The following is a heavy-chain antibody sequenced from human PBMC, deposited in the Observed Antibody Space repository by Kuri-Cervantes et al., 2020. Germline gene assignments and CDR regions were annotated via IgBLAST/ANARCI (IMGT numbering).Heavy chain of an antibody. D-gene: IGHD3-22*01. CDR1: EYTFTSYN. CDR3: ARDGARDSSPHGYYYYYGMDV. V-gene: IGHV1-8*01. J-gene: IGHJ6*02. CDR2: MNPNSGNR. Sequence: ASVKVSCKAFEYTFTSYNIHWVRQATGQGLEWMGWMNPNSGNRVSAQKFQGRVTITRDTSASTAYMELSSLRSEDTAVYYCARDGARDSSPHGYYYYYGMDVWGQGTTVTVSS.